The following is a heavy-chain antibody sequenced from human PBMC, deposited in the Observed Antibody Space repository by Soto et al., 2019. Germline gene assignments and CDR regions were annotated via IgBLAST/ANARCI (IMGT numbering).Heavy chain of an antibody. CDR2: ISGSGGST. V-gene: IGHV3-23*01. D-gene: IGHD2-15*01. CDR1: GFTFSSYA. Sequence: GGSLRLSCAASGFTFSSYAMSWVRQAPGKGLEWVSAISGSGGSTYYADSVKGRFTISRDNSKNTLYLQMNSLRAEDTAVYYCAKDYCSGGSCYSVGDAFDIWGQGTMVTVSS. CDR3: AKDYCSGGSCYSVGDAFDI. J-gene: IGHJ3*02.